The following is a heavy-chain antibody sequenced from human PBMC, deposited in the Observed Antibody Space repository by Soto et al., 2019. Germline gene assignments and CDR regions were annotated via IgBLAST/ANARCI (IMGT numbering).Heavy chain of an antibody. CDR3: AKDSKSVSVSAARVYGMDV. D-gene: IGHD2-2*01. Sequence: EVQILESGGGMVQPGGSLRLSCAGSGFMFSSFAMTWVRQAPGKGLEWVSTTRSNGEHTYYADSVKGRFTVSRDNSKNTLFLEMSSLRAEDSVIYYCAKDSKSVSVSAARVYGMDVWGQGTTVTVSS. J-gene: IGHJ6*02. V-gene: IGHV3-23*01. CDR2: TRSNGEHT. CDR1: GFMFSSFA.